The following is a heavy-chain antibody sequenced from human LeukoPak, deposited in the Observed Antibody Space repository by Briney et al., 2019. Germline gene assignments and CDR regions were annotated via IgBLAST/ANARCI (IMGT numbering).Heavy chain of an antibody. Sequence: GGSLRLSCAASGFTFISYWLTWVRQAPGKGLEWVANIKQDGSEKYYVGSVKGRFTISRDNAKNSLYLQMNSLRAEDTAVYYCARVQRGYSYNPLGYYYYYMDVWGKGTTVTVSS. J-gene: IGHJ6*03. CDR3: ARVQRGYSYNPLGYYYYYMDV. CDR2: IKQDGSEK. D-gene: IGHD5-18*01. V-gene: IGHV3-7*01. CDR1: GFTFISYW.